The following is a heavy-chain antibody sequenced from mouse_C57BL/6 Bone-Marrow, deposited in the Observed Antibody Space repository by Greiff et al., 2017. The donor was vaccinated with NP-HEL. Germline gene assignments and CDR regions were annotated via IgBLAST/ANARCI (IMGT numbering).Heavy chain of an antibody. J-gene: IGHJ4*01. CDR1: GFTFSDYY. CDR2: ISNGGGST. V-gene: IGHV5-12*01. D-gene: IGHD3-1*01. CDR3: AREGLRRAMDY. Sequence: EVQGVESGGGLVQPGGSLELSCAASGFTFSDYYMYWVRQTPEKRLEWVAYISNGGGSTYYPDTVKGRFTISRDNAKNTLYLQMSRLKSEDTAMYYCAREGLRRAMDYWGQGTSVTVSS.